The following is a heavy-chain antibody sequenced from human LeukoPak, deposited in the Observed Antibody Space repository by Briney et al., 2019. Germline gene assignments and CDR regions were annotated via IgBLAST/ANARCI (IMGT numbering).Heavy chain of an antibody. V-gene: IGHV4-59*12. CDR3: ARDRPRQWQWLVTGAFDI. Sequence: SETLSLTCTVSGGSISSYYWSWIRQPPGKGLEWIGYIYYSGYTNYNPSLKSRVTISVDTSKNQFSLKLSSVTAADTAVYYCARDRPRQWQWLVTGAFDIWGQGTMVTVSS. J-gene: IGHJ3*02. D-gene: IGHD6-19*01. CDR1: GGSISSYY. CDR2: IYYSGYT.